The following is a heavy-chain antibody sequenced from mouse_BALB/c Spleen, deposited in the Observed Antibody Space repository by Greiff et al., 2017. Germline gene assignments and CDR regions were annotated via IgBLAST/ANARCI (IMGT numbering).Heavy chain of an antibody. Sequence: VKLVESGPGLVAPSQSLSITCTVSGFSLTSYGVHWVRQPPGKGLEWLGVIWAGGSTNYNSALMSRLSISKDNSKSQVFLKMNSLQTDDTAMYYCARGHYGYAMDYWGQGTSVTVSS. CDR3: ARGHYGYAMDY. CDR1: GFSLTSYG. D-gene: IGHD1-1*01. V-gene: IGHV2-9*02. CDR2: IWAGGST. J-gene: IGHJ4*01.